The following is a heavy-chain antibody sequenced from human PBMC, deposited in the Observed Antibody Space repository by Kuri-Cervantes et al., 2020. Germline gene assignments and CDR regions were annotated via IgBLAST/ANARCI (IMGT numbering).Heavy chain of an antibody. CDR1: GYRFTTYW. V-gene: IGHV5-51*01. D-gene: IGHD3-22*01. CDR3: ARHVGWRYYDIEWSIDY. CDR2: VYPGDSDT. J-gene: IGHJ4*02. Sequence: GGPLRLSCQASGYRFTTYWIGWVRQMPGKGLEWMGIVYPGDSDTRYSPSFQGQVTISADKSISTAYLQWSSLKASDTAMYYCARHVGWRYYDIEWSIDYWGQGTLVTVSS.